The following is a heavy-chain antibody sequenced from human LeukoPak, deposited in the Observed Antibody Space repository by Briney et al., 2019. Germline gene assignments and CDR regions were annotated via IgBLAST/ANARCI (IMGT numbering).Heavy chain of an antibody. CDR1: GRSINNYH. Sequence: SETLSLTCTVSGRSINNYHWSWIRQPAGKGLEWIGRIYNSGSTIYNPSLKSRVTILLDTSKNHLSLKLSSVTAADTAVYYCATEGTGFDPWGQGTLVTVSS. CDR3: ATEGTGFDP. CDR2: IYNSGST. J-gene: IGHJ5*02. V-gene: IGHV4-4*07. D-gene: IGHD3/OR15-3a*01.